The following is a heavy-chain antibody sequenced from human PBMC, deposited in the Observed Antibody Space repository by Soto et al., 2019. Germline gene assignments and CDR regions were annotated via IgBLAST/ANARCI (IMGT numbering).Heavy chain of an antibody. CDR1: GASITSTRYY. D-gene: IGHD4-17*01. Sequence: QVQLQESGPGLVKPSETLSLTCTVSGASITSTRYYWGWIRQPPGQGLEWIGSIYYSGYAYYNPSLKSRVTISVDTSRDQFSLNLRLMTAADTAVYYCARPTSTDLRDPFNIWGQGIMVTVSS. J-gene: IGHJ3*02. V-gene: IGHV4-39*01. CDR3: ARPTSTDLRDPFNI. CDR2: IYYSGYA.